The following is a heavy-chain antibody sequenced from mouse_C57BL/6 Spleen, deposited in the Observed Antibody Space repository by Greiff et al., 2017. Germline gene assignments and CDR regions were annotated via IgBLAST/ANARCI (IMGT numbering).Heavy chain of an antibody. CDR2: INPNYGTT. D-gene: IGHD2-10*01. V-gene: IGHV1-39*01. Sequence: EVQLQQSGPELVKPGASVKISCKASGYSFTDYNMNWVKQSHVKSLEWIGGINPNYGTTSYNQKFKGKATLTVDQSSSTTYMQLNSLTSEDSAVYYCASSYYGNYYAMEDWGQGTSVTVSS. CDR1: GYSFTDYN. J-gene: IGHJ4*01. CDR3: ASSYYGNYYAMED.